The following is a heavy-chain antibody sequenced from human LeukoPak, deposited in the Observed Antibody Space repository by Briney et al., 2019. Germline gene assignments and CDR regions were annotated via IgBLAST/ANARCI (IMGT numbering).Heavy chain of an antibody. CDR2: ISSSSSYI. CDR1: GFTFSSYS. J-gene: IGHJ4*02. Sequence: GGSLRLSCAASGFTFSSYSMNWVRQAPGKGLEWVSSISSSSSYIYYADSVKGRFTISRDNAKNSLYLQMNSLRAEDTALYYCAKDIGWGTMIVVPSFDYWGQGTLVTVSS. V-gene: IGHV3-21*04. CDR3: AKDIGWGTMIVVPSFDY. D-gene: IGHD3-22*01.